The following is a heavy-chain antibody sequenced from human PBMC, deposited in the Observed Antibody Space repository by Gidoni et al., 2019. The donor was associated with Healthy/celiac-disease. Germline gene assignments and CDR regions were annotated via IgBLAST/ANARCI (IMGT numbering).Heavy chain of an antibody. V-gene: IGHV4-31*03. D-gene: IGHD3-10*01. Sequence: QVQLQESCPGLVKPSQTLSLTCTVSGGSISSGGYYWSWIRQHPGKGLEWIGYIYYSGSTYYNPSLKSRVTISVDTSKNQFSLKLSSVTAADTAVYYCARVDAWGSGSYYLGYFDYWGQGTLVTVSS. J-gene: IGHJ4*02. CDR2: IYYSGST. CDR3: ARVDAWGSGSYYLGYFDY. CDR1: GGSISSGGYY.